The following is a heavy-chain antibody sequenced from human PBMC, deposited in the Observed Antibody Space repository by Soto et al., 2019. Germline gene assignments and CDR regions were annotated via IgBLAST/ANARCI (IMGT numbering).Heavy chain of an antibody. J-gene: IGHJ6*02. CDR1: GFSVTNNY. Sequence: EVQLVETGGGLIQPGGSLRLPCSVSGFSVTNNYISWVRQAPGKGLEWVSLLSSSGTTYYADSVRGRFTVSRDDSKNTLHLQMDSLTPEDTAVYYCARDWSKFSYNYPYYYAMDAWGQGTTVSVSS. V-gene: IGHV3-53*02. CDR2: LSSSGTT. D-gene: IGHD5-18*01. CDR3: ARDWSKFSYNYPYYYAMDA.